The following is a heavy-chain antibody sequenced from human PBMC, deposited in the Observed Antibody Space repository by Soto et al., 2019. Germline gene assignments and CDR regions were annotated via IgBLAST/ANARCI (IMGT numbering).Heavy chain of an antibody. V-gene: IGHV3-30*18. J-gene: IGHJ6*02. CDR2: ISYDGSNK. Sequence: PGGSLRLSCAASGFTSSSYGMHWVRQAPGKGLEWVAVISYDGSNKYYADSVKGRFTISRDNSKNTPYLQMNSLRAEDTAVYYCAKDQEDYYYYYGMDVWGQGTTVTVSS. CDR3: AKDQEDYYYYYGMDV. CDR1: GFTSSSYG.